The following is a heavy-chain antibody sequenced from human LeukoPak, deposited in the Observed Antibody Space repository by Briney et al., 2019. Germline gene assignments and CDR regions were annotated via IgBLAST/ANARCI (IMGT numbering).Heavy chain of an antibody. CDR3: ARAYSSTWYDSPLDY. V-gene: IGHV3-13*05. Sequence: GGCLRLSCAASGFTFSSYDMHWVRQATGKGLEWVSGIGTAGDPYYPGSVKGRFTISRENAKNSFYLQMNSLRAGDTAVYYCARAYSSTWYDSPLDYWGQGTLVTVSS. D-gene: IGHD6-13*01. CDR1: GFTFSSYD. CDR2: IGTAGDP. J-gene: IGHJ4*02.